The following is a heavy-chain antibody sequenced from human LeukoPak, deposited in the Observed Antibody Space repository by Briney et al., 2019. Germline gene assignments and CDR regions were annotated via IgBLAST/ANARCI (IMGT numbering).Heavy chain of an antibody. V-gene: IGHV4-38-2*02. D-gene: IGHD3-10*01. CDR2: IYHSGST. CDR3: ARGGDRSFDY. CDR1: GYSISSGYY. J-gene: IGHJ4*02. Sequence: SETLSLTCTVSGYSISSGYYWGWIRQPPGKGLEWIGSIYHSGSTYYNPSLKSRVTISVDTSKNQFSLKLSSVTAADTAVYYCARGGDRSFDYWGQGTLVTVSS.